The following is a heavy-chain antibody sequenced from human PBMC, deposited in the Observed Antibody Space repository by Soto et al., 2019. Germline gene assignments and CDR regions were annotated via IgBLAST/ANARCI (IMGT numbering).Heavy chain of an antibody. V-gene: IGHV1-69*13. CDR1: GGTFSSYA. D-gene: IGHD3-3*01. CDR2: IIPIFGTA. J-gene: IGHJ6*02. Sequence: SGKVSCKASGGTFSSYATSWVRQAPGQGLEWMGGIIPIFGTANYAQKFQGRVTITADESTSTAYMELSSLRSEDTAVYYCARVPPDFWSGYPDPYYGMDVWGQGTTVTFSS. CDR3: ARVPPDFWSGYPDPYYGMDV.